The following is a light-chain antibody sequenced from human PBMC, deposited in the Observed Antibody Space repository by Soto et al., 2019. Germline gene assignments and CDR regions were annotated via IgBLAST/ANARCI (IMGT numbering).Light chain of an antibody. V-gene: IGKV3-15*01. Sequence: EIVMTQSPATLSVSPGERATLSCRASQSVSSNLSWYQQKPGQAPSLLIYGASTRATGIPARFSGSGSGTKFTLTIISLQEEDFAVYYCQQYNNWPPITFGQGTRLEIK. CDR1: QSVSSN. J-gene: IGKJ5*01. CDR2: GAS. CDR3: QQYNNWPPIT.